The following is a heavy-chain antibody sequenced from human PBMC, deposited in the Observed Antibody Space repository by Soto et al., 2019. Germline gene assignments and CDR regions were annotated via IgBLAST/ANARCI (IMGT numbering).Heavy chain of an antibody. V-gene: IGHV4-61*01. CDR1: GYSISSGSY. CDR3: EGRGPPNYFDY. Sequence: SETLSLTCTVSGYSISSGSYWAWIRQPPGKGLEWIGYIYYSGTTNYSPSLKSRVTISVDTSKNQFSLKLSSVTAADTAVYYCEGRGPPNYFDYWGQGTLVTVSS. J-gene: IGHJ4*02. CDR2: IYYSGTT.